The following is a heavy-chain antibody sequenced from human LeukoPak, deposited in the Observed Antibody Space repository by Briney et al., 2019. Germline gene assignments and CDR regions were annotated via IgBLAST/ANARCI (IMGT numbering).Heavy chain of an antibody. CDR3: ARVGVVRVGYYDSIVHGTEYFQH. CDR2: IYYSGST. D-gene: IGHD3-22*01. CDR1: GGSISIGGYY. V-gene: IGHV4-31*03. Sequence: PSETMSLTCTLSGGSISIGGYYWSWLRQNPWKGLEWIGYIYYSGSTYYNSSLKSRVTISVGTSKHQFSLKLSSVTAADTAVYYCARVGVVRVGYYDSIVHGTEYFQHWGKGNLVTVSS. J-gene: IGHJ1*01.